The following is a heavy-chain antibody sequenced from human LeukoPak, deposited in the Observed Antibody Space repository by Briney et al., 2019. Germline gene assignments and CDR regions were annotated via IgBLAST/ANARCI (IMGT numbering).Heavy chain of an antibody. D-gene: IGHD3-10*01. V-gene: IGHV4-39*01. Sequence: SGTLSLTCTVSGGSISSSSYYWGWIRQPPGKGLEWIGAIYFSGSTYYNPSLKSRVTISLDTAKNQFSLKLTSVTASDTAMYYWARQGGLVWFGELGTQDYWGQGTLVTVSS. CDR3: ARQGGLVWFGELGTQDY. CDR1: GGSISSSSYY. CDR2: IYFSGST. J-gene: IGHJ4*02.